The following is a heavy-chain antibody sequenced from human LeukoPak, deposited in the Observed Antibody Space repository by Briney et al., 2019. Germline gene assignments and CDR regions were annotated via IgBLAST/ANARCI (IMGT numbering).Heavy chain of an antibody. CDR2: IKQDGSEK. D-gene: IGHD2-2*01. Sequence: GGSLRLSCAASGFTFSSYWMSWVRQAPGKGLEWVANIKQDGSEKYYVDSVKGRFTISRDNAKNSLYLQMNSLRAEDTAVYYCAREYSRLLSPGVYYYYGMDVWGQGTTVTVSS. J-gene: IGHJ6*02. CDR3: AREYSRLLSPGVYYYYGMDV. CDR1: GFTFSSYW. V-gene: IGHV3-7*04.